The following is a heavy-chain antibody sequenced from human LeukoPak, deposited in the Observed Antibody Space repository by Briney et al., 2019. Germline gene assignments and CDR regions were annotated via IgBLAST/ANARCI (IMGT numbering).Heavy chain of an antibody. Sequence: QSGGSLRLSCAASGFTFGSYGMNWVRQAPGKGLEWVSSIDGRSGGIYYADSVKGRFTISRDNSRNTLFLQMHSLGAEDTAVFYCAKDRHTYCTTTTCPFDYWGQGTLVTVSS. J-gene: IGHJ4*02. CDR3: AKDRHTYCTTTTCPFDY. CDR1: GFTFGSYG. D-gene: IGHD2-2*01. V-gene: IGHV3-23*01. CDR2: IDGRSGGI.